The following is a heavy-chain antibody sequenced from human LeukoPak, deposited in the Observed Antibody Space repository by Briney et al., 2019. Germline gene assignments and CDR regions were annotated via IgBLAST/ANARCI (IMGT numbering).Heavy chain of an antibody. CDR2: IIGSGGST. CDR3: VRDGSSWGNFDY. V-gene: IGHV3-23*01. D-gene: IGHD7-27*01. CDR1: GFTFSSYA. Sequence: GGSLRLSCAASGFTFSSYAMSWVRQAPGKGLEWVSAIIGSGGSTYYADSVKGRFTISRDNAKNSLYLQMNSLRTEDTAVYYCVRDGSSWGNFDYWGQGTLVSVSS. J-gene: IGHJ4*02.